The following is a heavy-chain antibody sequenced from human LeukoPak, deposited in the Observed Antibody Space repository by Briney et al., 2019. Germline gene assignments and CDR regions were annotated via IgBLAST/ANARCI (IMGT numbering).Heavy chain of an antibody. D-gene: IGHD4-17*01. J-gene: IGHJ5*02. CDR1: GGSISSGSYY. CDR3: AGGFKNDYVKKGGSDP. V-gene: IGHV4-61*02. Sequence: SETLSLTCTVSGGSISSGSYYWSWIRQPAGKGLEWIGRIYTSGSTNYNLSLKSRVTISVDTSKNQFSLKLSSVTAADTAVYYWAGGFKNDYVKKGGSDPGGRGTLATVP. CDR2: IYTSGST.